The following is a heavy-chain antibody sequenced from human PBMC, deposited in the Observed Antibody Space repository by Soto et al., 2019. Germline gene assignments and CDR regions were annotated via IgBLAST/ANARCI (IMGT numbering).Heavy chain of an antibody. J-gene: IGHJ3*02. CDR3: ARLEGGTGDAFDI. D-gene: IGHD2-15*01. CDR1: GYTFTSYA. Sequence: ASVKVSCKASGYTFTSYAMHWVRQAPGQRLEWMGWINAGNGNTKHSQKFQGRVTITRDTSASTAYMELSSLRSEDTAVYYCARLEGGTGDAFDIWGQGTMVTVSS. CDR2: INAGNGNT. V-gene: IGHV1-3*01.